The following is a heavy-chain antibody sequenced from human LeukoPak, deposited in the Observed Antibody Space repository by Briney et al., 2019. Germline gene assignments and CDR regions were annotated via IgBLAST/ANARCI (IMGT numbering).Heavy chain of an antibody. Sequence: SETLSLTCTVYGGSFSGYYWSWIRQPPGKGLEWIGEINHSGSTNYNPSLKSRVTISVDTSKNQFSLKLSSVTAADTAVYYCARGPWYFDLWGRGTLVTVSS. CDR2: INHSGST. CDR1: GGSFSGYY. CDR3: ARGPWYFDL. J-gene: IGHJ2*01. V-gene: IGHV4-34*01.